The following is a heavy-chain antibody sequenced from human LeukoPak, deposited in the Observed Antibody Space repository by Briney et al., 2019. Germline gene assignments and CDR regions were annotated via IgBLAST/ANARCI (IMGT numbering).Heavy chain of an antibody. J-gene: IGHJ4*02. Sequence: SVKVSCKTSGGTFRTYTFSCVPLAPGQALEWMGWIVPPFGSTNYPPKFQERLHISAAESTKTLSMEVRSLTCEDTAVYFCAKATHGYFGQLYFDFWGPGTRVAVSS. CDR3: AKATHGYFGQLYFDF. D-gene: IGHD5-18*01. V-gene: IGHV1-69*13. CDR1: GGTFRTYT. CDR2: IVPPFGST.